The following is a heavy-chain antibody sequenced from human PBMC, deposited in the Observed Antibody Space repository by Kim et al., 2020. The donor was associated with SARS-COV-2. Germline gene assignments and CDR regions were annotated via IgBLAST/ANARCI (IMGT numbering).Heavy chain of an antibody. D-gene: IGHD6-13*01. CDR2: IGVGGST. CDR3: AKERVSSSWGGFHYY. Sequence: GGSLRLSCTASGFTFSNSGMAWVRQAPGKGKEWVSAIGVGGSTFYPDSARGRFIISRDNSENKLYLQMNSLRSEDTATFYCAKERVSSSWGGFHYYWG. V-gene: IGHV3-23*01. CDR1: GFTFSNSG. J-gene: IGHJ4*01.